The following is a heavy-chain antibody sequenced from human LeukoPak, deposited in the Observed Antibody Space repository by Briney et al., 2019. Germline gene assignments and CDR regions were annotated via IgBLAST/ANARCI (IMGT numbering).Heavy chain of an antibody. D-gene: IGHD5-12*01. CDR3: AGEDSGYDPLDY. V-gene: IGHV1-69*04. CDR2: IIPIRGIA. Sequence: SVKVSCKASGGTFSSYAISWVREAPGRGREWVGRIIPIRGIANCAQKLQGRVPLTADKSTSTAYMELSSLRSEDTAVYYWAGEDSGYDPLDYWGQGTLVTVSS. J-gene: IGHJ4*02. CDR1: GGTFSSYA.